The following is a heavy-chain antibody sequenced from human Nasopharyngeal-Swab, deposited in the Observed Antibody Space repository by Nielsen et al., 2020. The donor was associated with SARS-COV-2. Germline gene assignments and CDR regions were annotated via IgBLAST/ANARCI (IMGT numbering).Heavy chain of an antibody. D-gene: IGHD3-3*01. CDR1: GYTFTGYY. V-gene: IGHV1-3*01. Sequence: ASVKVSCKASGYTFTGYYIHWVRQAPGQRLEWMGWINAGNGNTKFSQKFQGRVTITRDTSASTAYMELSSLRSEDTAVYYCARDERTAGTIFGVVIIRGWFDPWGQGTLVTVSS. J-gene: IGHJ5*02. CDR3: ARDERTAGTIFGVVIIRGWFDP. CDR2: INAGNGNT.